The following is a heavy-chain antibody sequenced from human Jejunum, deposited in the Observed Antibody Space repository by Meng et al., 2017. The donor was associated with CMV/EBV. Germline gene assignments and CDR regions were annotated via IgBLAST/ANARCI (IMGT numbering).Heavy chain of an antibody. Sequence: GFTLRDYYMPWVRQAPGKGLLWVSRINSDGTITYYADSVEGRFTISRDNTKNTLYLQMNSLRAEDTATYFCARGGYDFWTDYFHYWGQGTLVTVSS. CDR3: ARGGYDFWTDYFHY. V-gene: IGHV3-74*01. J-gene: IGHJ4*02. CDR2: INSDGTIT. D-gene: IGHD3-3*01. CDR1: GFTLRDYY.